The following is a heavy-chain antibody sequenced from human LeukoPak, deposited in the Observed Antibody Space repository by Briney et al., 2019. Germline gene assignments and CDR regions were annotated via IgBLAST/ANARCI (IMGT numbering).Heavy chain of an antibody. CDR3: ARDSTTYDSSGYNAFDI. V-gene: IGHV4-31*03. CDR1: GGSISSGGYY. D-gene: IGHD3-22*01. J-gene: IGHJ3*02. CDR2: IYYSGST. Sequence: SETLSLTCTVSGGSISSGGYYWSWIRQHPGTGLEWIGYIYYSGSTYYNPSLKSRVTISVDTSKNQFSLKLSSVTAADTAVYYCARDSTTYDSSGYNAFDIWGQGTMVTVSS.